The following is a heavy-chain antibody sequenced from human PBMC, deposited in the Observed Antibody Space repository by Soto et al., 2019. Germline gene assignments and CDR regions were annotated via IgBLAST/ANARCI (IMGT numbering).Heavy chain of an antibody. CDR1: GGTFSSYA. CDR2: IIPIFGTA. J-gene: IGHJ6*02. V-gene: IGHV1-69*13. CDR3: ASEGRAAAEYYGMDV. Sequence: GASVKVSCKASGGTFSSYAISWVRQAPGQGLEWMGGIIPIFGTANYAQKFRGRVTITADESTSTAYMELSSLRSEDTAVYYCASEGRAAAEYYGMDVWGQGTTVTVSS. D-gene: IGHD2-2*01.